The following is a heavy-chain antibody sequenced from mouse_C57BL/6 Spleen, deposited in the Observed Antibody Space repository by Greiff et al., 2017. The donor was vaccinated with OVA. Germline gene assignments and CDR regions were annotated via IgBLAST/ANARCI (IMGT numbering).Heavy chain of an antibody. Sequence: VQLQQPGAELAKPGASVKLSCKASGYTFTSYWMQWVKQRPGQGLEWIGEIDPSDSYTNYNQKFKGKATLTVDTSSSTAYMQLSSLTSEDSAVDYCARYPVYDGYAMDYWGQGTSVTVSS. V-gene: IGHV1-50*01. CDR1: GYTFTSYW. CDR2: IDPSDSYT. J-gene: IGHJ4*01. D-gene: IGHD2-3*01. CDR3: ARYPVYDGYAMDY.